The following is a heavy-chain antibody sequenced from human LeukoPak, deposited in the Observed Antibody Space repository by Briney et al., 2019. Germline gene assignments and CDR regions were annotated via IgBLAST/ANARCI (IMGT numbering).Heavy chain of an antibody. Sequence: GGSLRLSCAASGFTFSSYSMNWVRQAPGKGLEWVSSISSSSSYIYYADSVKGRFTISRDNAENSLYLQMNSLRAEDTAVYYCARETGYYDSSGYYPYWGQGTLVTVSS. D-gene: IGHD3-22*01. CDR1: GFTFSSYS. CDR2: ISSSSSYI. V-gene: IGHV3-21*01. CDR3: ARETGYYDSSGYYPY. J-gene: IGHJ4*02.